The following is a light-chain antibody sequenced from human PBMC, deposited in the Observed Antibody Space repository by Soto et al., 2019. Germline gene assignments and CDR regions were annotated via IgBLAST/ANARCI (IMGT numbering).Light chain of an antibody. Sequence: EVVMTQSPATLSVSPGEGATLSCRASQSVSNSLAWYQQKPGQAPRLLIYDASIRDTGIPARFSGSGSGTEFTLSISSLQSEDFAVYYCQLYHNWPPITFGQGTRLDIK. CDR1: QSVSNS. CDR2: DAS. V-gene: IGKV3-15*01. J-gene: IGKJ5*01. CDR3: QLYHNWPPIT.